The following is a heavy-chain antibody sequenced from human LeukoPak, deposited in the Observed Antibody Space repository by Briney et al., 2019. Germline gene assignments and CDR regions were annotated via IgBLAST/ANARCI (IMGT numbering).Heavy chain of an antibody. D-gene: IGHD2-15*01. CDR2: MNPNSGNT. J-gene: IGHJ3*02. V-gene: IGHV1-8*01. Sequence: GASVKVSCKASGYTFTSYDINWVRQATGKGLEWMGWMNPNSGNTGYAQKFQGRVTMTRNTSISTAYIELSSLRSEDTAVYYCASSDCSGGSCYSDAFDIWGQGTMVTVSS. CDR3: ASSDCSGGSCYSDAFDI. CDR1: GYTFTSYD.